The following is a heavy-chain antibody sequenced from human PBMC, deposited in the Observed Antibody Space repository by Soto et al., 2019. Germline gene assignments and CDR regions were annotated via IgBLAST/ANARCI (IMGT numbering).Heavy chain of an antibody. Sequence: PGGSLRLSCSASGFTFSSYAMHWVRQAPGKGLEYVSAISSNGGSTYYADSVKGRFTISRDNSKNTLYPQTSSLRAEDTAVYYCVKDGLTYYYDSSGYYDLVDAFDIWGQGTMVTVSS. D-gene: IGHD3-22*01. V-gene: IGHV3-64D*06. CDR1: GFTFSSYA. J-gene: IGHJ3*02. CDR3: VKDGLTYYYDSSGYYDLVDAFDI. CDR2: ISSNGGST.